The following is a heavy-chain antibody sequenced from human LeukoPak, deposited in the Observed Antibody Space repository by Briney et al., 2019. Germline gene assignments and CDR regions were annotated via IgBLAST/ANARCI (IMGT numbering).Heavy chain of an antibody. J-gene: IGHJ3*02. CDR3: AHRVEMATMDDAFDI. D-gene: IGHD5-24*01. CDR1: GFSLSTSGVG. Sequence: ESGPTLVKPTQTLTLTCTFSGFSLSTSGVGVGWIRQPPGKALEWLALIYWDDDKRYSPYLKSRLTITKDTSKTQVVLTMTNMDPVDTATYYCAHRVEMATMDDAFDIWGQGTMVTVSS. CDR2: IYWDDDK. V-gene: IGHV2-5*02.